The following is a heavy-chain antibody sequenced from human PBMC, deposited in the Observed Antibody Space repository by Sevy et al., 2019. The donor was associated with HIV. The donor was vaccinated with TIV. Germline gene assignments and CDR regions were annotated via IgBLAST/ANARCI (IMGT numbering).Heavy chain of an antibody. J-gene: IGHJ1*01. D-gene: IGHD1-1*01. CDR3: TTDTGVRFHH. CDR2: IKSKTDGGTT. Sequence: GGSLRLSCAASGFTFSKAWMSWVRQAPGKGLEWVGRIKSKTDGGTTDYAAPVKGRFTISRDDSKNTLSVQMNSLKTEDTAVYYCTTDTGVRFHHWGQGTLVTVSS. V-gene: IGHV3-15*01. CDR1: GFTFSKAW.